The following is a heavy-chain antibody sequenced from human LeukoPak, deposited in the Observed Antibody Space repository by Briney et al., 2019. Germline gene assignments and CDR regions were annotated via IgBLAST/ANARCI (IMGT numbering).Heavy chain of an antibody. CDR1: GGSISSYY. V-gene: IGHV4-59*08. Sequence: SETLSLTCTVSGGSISSYYWSWIRQPPGKGLEWIGYIYYSGSTNYNPSLKSRVTISVDTSKNQFSLKLSSVTAADTAVYYCARPRYFSSRYHAFDIWGQGTMVTVSS. CDR2: IYYSGST. CDR3: ARPRYFSSRYHAFDI. J-gene: IGHJ3*02. D-gene: IGHD6-13*01.